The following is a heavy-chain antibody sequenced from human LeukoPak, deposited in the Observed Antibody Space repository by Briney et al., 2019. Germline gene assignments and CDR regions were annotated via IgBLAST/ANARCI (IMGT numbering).Heavy chain of an antibody. CDR3: ARGGYYYDSSGYGSRIDY. CDR2: IYYSGST. D-gene: IGHD3-22*01. CDR1: GGSISSYY. J-gene: IGHJ4*02. V-gene: IGHV4-4*07. Sequence: SETLSLTCTVSGGSISSYYWSWIRQPAGKGLEWIGRIYYSGSTYYNPSLKSRVTISVDTSKNQFSLKLSSVTAADTAVYYCARGGYYYDSSGYGSRIDYWGQGTLVTVSS.